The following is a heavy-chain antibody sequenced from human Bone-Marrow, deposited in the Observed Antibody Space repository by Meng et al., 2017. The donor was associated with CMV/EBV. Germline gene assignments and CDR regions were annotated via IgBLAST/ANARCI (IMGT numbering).Heavy chain of an antibody. Sequence: GVSLRLSCAASGFTFSSYSMNGVRQAAGKGVEWVSSISSSSSYIYYADAVKGRFTISRDNTKKSLYLQMNSLRSKDRAVYYCARDWKDFWKPYYYYYGMDVWGQGTTVTVSS. V-gene: IGHV3-21*01. CDR1: GFTFSSYS. CDR2: ISSSSSYI. J-gene: IGHJ6*02. D-gene: IGHD3-3*01. CDR3: ARDWKDFWKPYYYYYGMDV.